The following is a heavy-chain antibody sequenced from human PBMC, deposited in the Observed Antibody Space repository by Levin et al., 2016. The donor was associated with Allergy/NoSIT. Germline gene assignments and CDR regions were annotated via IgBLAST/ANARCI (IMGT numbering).Heavy chain of an antibody. Sequence: GGSLRLSCAASGFTFSNYAMSWVRQAPGKGLEWVSNIFGSGSTAYYGTSVKGRFTISRDNSKNTLYLQMNSLSADDTAVYYCARSPAGSCSGGSCYGLDHWGQGTLVTVSS. J-gene: IGHJ4*02. CDR3: ARSPAGSCSGGSCYGLDH. D-gene: IGHD2-15*01. V-gene: IGHV3-23*01. CDR1: GFTFSNYA. CDR2: IFGSGSTA.